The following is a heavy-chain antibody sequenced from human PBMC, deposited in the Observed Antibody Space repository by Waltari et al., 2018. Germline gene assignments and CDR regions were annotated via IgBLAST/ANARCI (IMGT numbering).Heavy chain of an antibody. D-gene: IGHD6-19*01. CDR2: IIPILGTA. V-gene: IGHV1-69*08. CDR3: ARDVIAVAGAGK. J-gene: IGHJ4*02. CDR1: GGTFSSYA. Sequence: QVQLVQSGAEVKKPGSSVKVSCKASGGTFSSYAISWVRQAPGQGLEWMGRIIPILGTANYAQKFQGRVTITADKSTSTAYMELSSLRSEDTAVYYCARDVIAVAGAGKWGQGTLVTVSS.